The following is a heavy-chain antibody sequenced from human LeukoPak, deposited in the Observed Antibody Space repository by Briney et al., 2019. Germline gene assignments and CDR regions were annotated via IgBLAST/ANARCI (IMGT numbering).Heavy chain of an antibody. CDR3: ANDNWFDP. V-gene: IGHV3-30*18. CDR1: GFTFSSYG. Sequence: GGSLRLSCAASGFTFSSYGMHWVRQAPGKGLEWVAVISYDGSNKYYADSVKGRFTISRDNSTNTLYLQMNSLSAEDTAVYYCANDNWFDPWGQGTLVTVSS. J-gene: IGHJ5*02. CDR2: ISYDGSNK.